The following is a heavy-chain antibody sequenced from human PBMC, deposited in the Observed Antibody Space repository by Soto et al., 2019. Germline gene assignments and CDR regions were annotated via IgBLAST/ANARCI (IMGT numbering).Heavy chain of an antibody. J-gene: IGHJ6*03. CDR1: GYMFTGYY. D-gene: IGHD3-16*01. CDR2: INPDSGGT. V-gene: IGHV1-2*04. CDR3: ARASWGGSYYYYMDV. Sequence: QVQLVQSGAEVKKPGASVKVSCKASGYMFTGYYMHWVRQAPGQGLEWMGWINPDSGGTNYAQKFQGWVTMTRDTSISTAFMELKRLRFDDTAVYYCARASWGGSYYYYMDVWGKGTTVTVSS.